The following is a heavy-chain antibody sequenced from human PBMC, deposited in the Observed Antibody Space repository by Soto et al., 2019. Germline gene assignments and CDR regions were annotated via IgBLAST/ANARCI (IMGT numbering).Heavy chain of an antibody. CDR2: IFHGLGP. CDR3: ARDRHWDGSGGPFYPAGSFDI. V-gene: IGHV4-59*01. D-gene: IGHD2-15*01. J-gene: IGHJ3*02. CDR1: GGSITSYY. Sequence: QVHLLQSGPGLVKPSETLSLTCTFSGGSITSYYWSWIRQPPGKGLEWIGYIFHGLGPNYNSSLRGRVFISVDTTKNQLSLELRSLTAADTAVYYCARDRHWDGSGGPFYPAGSFDIWGQGTMVAVST.